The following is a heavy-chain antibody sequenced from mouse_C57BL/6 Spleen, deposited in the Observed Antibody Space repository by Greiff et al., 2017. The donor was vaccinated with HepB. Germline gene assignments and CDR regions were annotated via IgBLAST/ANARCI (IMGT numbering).Heavy chain of an antibody. D-gene: IGHD2-2*01. CDR1: GYTFTSYW. CDR2: INPSNGGT. CDR3: ARGGIYYGYDDGDFDY. V-gene: IGHV1-53*01. J-gene: IGHJ2*01. Sequence: QVQLQQPGTELVKPGASVKLSCKASGYTFTSYWMHWVKQRPGQGLEWIGNINPSNGGTNYNEKFKSKATLTVDKSSSTAYMQLSSLTSEDSAVYYCARGGIYYGYDDGDFDYWGQGTTLTVSS.